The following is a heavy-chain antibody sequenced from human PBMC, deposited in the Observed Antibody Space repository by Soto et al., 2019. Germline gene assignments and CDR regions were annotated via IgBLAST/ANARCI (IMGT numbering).Heavy chain of an antibody. CDR2: ISHSGST. CDR1: GGSFSYYY. V-gene: IGHV4-34*01. J-gene: IGHJ4*02. CDR3: ARGPDIVATLTRSFDF. D-gene: IGHD5-12*01. Sequence: SETLSLTCAVYGGSFSYYYWTWIRQPPGKGLEWIGEISHSGSTNYKPSLKSRVTMSVDTSKNQFSLKLSSVTAADTAVYYCARGPDIVATLTRSFDFWGQGILVTVSS.